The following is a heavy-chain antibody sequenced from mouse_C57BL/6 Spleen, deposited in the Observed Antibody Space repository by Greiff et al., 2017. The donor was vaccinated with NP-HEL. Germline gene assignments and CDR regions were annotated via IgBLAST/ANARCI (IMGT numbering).Heavy chain of an antibody. Sequence: EVKLVESGGGLVQPGGSLKLSCAASGFTFSDYGMAWVRQAPRKGPEWVAFISNLAYSIYYADTVTGRFTISRENAKNTLYLEMSSLRSEDTAMYYCARHGSSYWYFDVWGTGTTVTVAS. CDR3: ARHGSSYWYFDV. CDR1: GFTFSDYG. J-gene: IGHJ1*03. CDR2: ISNLAYSI. D-gene: IGHD1-1*01. V-gene: IGHV5-15*04.